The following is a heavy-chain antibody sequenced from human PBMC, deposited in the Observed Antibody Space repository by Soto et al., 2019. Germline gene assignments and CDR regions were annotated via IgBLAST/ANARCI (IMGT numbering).Heavy chain of an antibody. CDR2: FIPILGIA. Sequence: QVQLVQSGAEVKKPGSSVKVSCKASGGTFSSYTISWVRQAPGQGLEWMGRFIPILGIANYAQKFQGRVTITADKSTSTAYMELSSLRSEDTAVYYCARLQSSGYDFDYWGQGTLVTVSS. CDR1: GGTFSSYT. CDR3: ARLQSSGYDFDY. V-gene: IGHV1-69*02. D-gene: IGHD5-12*01. J-gene: IGHJ4*02.